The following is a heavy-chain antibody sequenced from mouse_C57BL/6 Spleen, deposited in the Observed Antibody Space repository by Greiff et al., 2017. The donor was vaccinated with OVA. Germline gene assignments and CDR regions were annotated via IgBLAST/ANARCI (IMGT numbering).Heavy chain of an antibody. CDR3: ARGGYYSNGGDFDY. CDR2: INPNNGGT. Sequence: EVQLQQSGPELVKPGASVKISCKASGYTFTDYYMNWVKQSHGKSLEWIGDINPNNGGTSYNQKFKGKATLTVDKSSSTAYMELRSLTSEDSAVYYCARGGYYSNGGDFDYWGQGTTLTVSS. CDR1: GYTFTDYY. D-gene: IGHD2-5*01. V-gene: IGHV1-26*01. J-gene: IGHJ2*01.